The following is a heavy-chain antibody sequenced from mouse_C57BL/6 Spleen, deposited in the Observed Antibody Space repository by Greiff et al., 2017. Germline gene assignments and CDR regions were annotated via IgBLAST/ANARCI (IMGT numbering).Heavy chain of an antibody. CDR2: IDPENGDT. Sequence: DVKLQESGAELVRPGASVKLSCTASGFNIKDDYMHWVKQRPEQGLEWIGWIDPENGDTEYASKFQGKATITADTSSNTAYLQLSSLTSEDTAVYYCTTENAMDYWGQGTSVTVSS. V-gene: IGHV14-4*01. CDR3: TTENAMDY. J-gene: IGHJ4*01. CDR1: GFNIKDDY.